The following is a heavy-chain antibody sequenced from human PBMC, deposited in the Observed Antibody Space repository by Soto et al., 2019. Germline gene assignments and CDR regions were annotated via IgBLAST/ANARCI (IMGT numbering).Heavy chain of an antibody. Sequence: QVQLQESGPGLVKPSQTLSLTCTVSGGSISSGGHYWSLIRQHPGKGLEWIGYIYYSGSTYYNPSLKSRVTISVVTSKNQFSLKLSSVTAADTAVYYCASTNGDYWYFDLWGRGTLVTVSS. D-gene: IGHD4-17*01. V-gene: IGHV4-31*03. CDR3: ASTNGDYWYFDL. J-gene: IGHJ2*01. CDR2: IYYSGST. CDR1: GGSISSGGHY.